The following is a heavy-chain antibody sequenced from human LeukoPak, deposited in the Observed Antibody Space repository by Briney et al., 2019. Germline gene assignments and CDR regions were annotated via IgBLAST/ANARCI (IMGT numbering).Heavy chain of an antibody. CDR1: GFTFRAHG. CDR3: ASRAY. Sequence: GGSLRLSCAASGFTFRAHGMNWVRQAPGKGLEWAAGISPSGDITYYSYSVMGRFTISRDNPTSTVYLQMNSLRAEDTAVYYCASRAYWGQGTLVTVSS. CDR2: ISPSGDIT. J-gene: IGHJ4*02. V-gene: IGHV3-23*01.